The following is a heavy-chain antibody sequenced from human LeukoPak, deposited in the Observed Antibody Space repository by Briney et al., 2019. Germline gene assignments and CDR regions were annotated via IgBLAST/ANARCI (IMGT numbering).Heavy chain of an antibody. Sequence: SETLSLTCAVYGGSFSGYYWSWIRQPPGKGLEWIGEINHSGSTNYNPSLKSRVTISVDTSKNQFSLQLNSVTPEDTAVYYCARDRGEWISSSSPLYYYYYMDVWGKGTTVTVSS. V-gene: IGHV4-34*01. J-gene: IGHJ6*03. CDR3: ARDRGEWISSSSPLYYYYYMDV. D-gene: IGHD6-6*01. CDR1: GGSFSGYY. CDR2: INHSGST.